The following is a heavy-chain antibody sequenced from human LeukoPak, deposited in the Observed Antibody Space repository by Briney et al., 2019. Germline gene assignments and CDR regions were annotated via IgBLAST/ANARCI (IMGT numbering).Heavy chain of an antibody. CDR3: AKDGPRSSGWPVFDY. CDR1: GFTFSSFG. J-gene: IGHJ4*02. V-gene: IGHV3-30*02. Sequence: GGSLRLSCAASGFTFSSFGIHWVRQAPGKGLEWVAFIRSDGSIKYYADSVKGRFTISRDNSKNTMYLQMNSLRAEDTAVYYCAKDGPRSSGWPVFDYWGQGTLVTVSS. D-gene: IGHD6-19*01. CDR2: IRSDGSIK.